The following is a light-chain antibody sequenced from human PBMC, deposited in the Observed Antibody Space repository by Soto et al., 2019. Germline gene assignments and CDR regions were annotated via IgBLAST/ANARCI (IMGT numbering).Light chain of an antibody. Sequence: QSALTQPASVSGSPGQSITISCTGTSSDVGGYDYVSWYQQHPGTAPRLIIFEVINRPSGVSNRFSGSKSGNTASLTISGLQAEDEADYYCTSYTSSSTQVFGTGTKVTVL. CDR1: SSDVGGYDY. CDR3: TSYTSSSTQV. J-gene: IGLJ1*01. CDR2: EVI. V-gene: IGLV2-14*01.